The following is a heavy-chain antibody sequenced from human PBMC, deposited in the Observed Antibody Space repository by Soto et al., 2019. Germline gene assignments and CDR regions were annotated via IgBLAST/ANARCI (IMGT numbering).Heavy chain of an antibody. V-gene: IGHV3-23*01. CDR2: LSSSGGST. CDR3: AKDVGETYGFDY. Sequence: EVQLLESGGGLVQPGGSLRLSCAASGFTFSSYAMSWVRQAPGKGLEWVSTLSSSGGSTYYADSVKGRFTISRDNSKNTLYLQMNSLRAEDTAVYYCAKDVGETYGFDYWGQGTLVTVSS. CDR1: GFTFSSYA. J-gene: IGHJ4*02. D-gene: IGHD4-17*01.